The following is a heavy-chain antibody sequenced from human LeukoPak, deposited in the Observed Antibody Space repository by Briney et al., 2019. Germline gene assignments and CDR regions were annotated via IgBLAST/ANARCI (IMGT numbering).Heavy chain of an antibody. CDR2: IYHSGST. CDR1: GYSISSGYY. J-gene: IGHJ4*02. CDR3: ARVGPYGDYFDY. D-gene: IGHD4-17*01. V-gene: IGHV4-38-2*02. Sequence: SETLSLTCTVSGYSISSGYYWGWIRQPPGKGLEWIGSIYHSGSTYYNPSLKSRVTISVDTSKNQFSLKLSSVTAADTAVYYCARVGPYGDYFDYWGQGTLVTVSS.